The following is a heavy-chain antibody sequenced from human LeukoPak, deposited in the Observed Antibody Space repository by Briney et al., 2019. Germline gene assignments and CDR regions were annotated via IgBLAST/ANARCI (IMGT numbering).Heavy chain of an antibody. J-gene: IGHJ4*02. V-gene: IGHV1-3*01. Sequence: ASVKVSCKASGYTFTRYIMNWVRQAPGQRPEWMGWINPGNGNTKYSEKFQDRVTFTRDTSATTAHMELSSLRSEDTAVYYCARERVTTTAFDYWGQGTLVTVSS. CDR3: ARERVTTTAFDY. CDR1: GYTFTRYI. D-gene: IGHD5-12*01. CDR2: INPGNGNT.